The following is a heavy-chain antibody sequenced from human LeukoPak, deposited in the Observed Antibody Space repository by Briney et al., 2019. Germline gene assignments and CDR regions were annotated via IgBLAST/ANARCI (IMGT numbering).Heavy chain of an antibody. CDR1: GGSFSGYY. CDR2: INHSGST. V-gene: IGHV4-34*01. J-gene: IGHJ5*02. CDR3: ARVGYVGVVPAADNWFDP. Sequence: PSETLSLTCAVYGGSFSGYYWSWIRQPPGKGLEWIGEINHSGSTNHNPSLKSRVIISVDTSKNQFSLKLSSVTAADTAVYYCARVGYVGVVPAADNWFDPWGQGTLVTVSS. D-gene: IGHD2-2*01.